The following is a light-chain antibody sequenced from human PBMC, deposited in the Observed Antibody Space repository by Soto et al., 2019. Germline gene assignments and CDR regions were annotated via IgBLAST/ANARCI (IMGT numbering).Light chain of an antibody. J-gene: IGKJ1*01. V-gene: IGKV3-20*01. CDR2: GTS. Sequence: EIVLTQSPGTLSLSPWERATLSCMASQNISVYLAWYRQKPGQAPRLLIYGTSSRATGTPDRFTGSGSGTDFTLTISRLEPEDFAVYYCQQYGGSPMWTFGQGTKVDIK. CDR3: QQYGGSPMWT. CDR1: QNISVY.